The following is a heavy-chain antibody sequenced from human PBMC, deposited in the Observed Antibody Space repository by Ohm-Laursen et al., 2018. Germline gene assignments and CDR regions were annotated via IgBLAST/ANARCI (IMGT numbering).Heavy chain of an antibody. Sequence: SDTLSLTCAVSGGSISSYYWIWIRQPPGKGLEWIGYIYYSGSTNYNPSLKSRVTISVDTSKNQFSLKLRSVTAADTAVYYCARDQRYCSGGNCYPAGWFDPWGQGTLVTVSS. D-gene: IGHD2-15*01. J-gene: IGHJ5*02. CDR3: ARDQRYCSGGNCYPAGWFDP. CDR2: IYYSGST. CDR1: GGSISSYY. V-gene: IGHV4-59*01.